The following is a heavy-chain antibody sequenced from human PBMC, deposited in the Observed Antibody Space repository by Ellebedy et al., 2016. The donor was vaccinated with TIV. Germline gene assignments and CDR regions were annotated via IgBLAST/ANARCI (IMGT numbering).Heavy chain of an antibody. J-gene: IGHJ3*01. CDR3: ASYCSSSSCSDGAFDF. CDR2: VYYSGRA. V-gene: IGHV4-39*01. Sequence: SETLSLXCNVSGGSISRPTHYWGWIRQPPGKGLEWIVNVYYSGRAQYNPSLESRITVSVDTSNNQFSLTLTSVTAADAAMYYCASYCSSSSCSDGAFDFWGPGTRVTVSA. CDR1: GGSISRPTHY. D-gene: IGHD2-2*01.